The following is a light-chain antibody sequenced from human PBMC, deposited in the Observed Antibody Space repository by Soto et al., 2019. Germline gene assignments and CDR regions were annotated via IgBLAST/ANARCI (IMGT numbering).Light chain of an antibody. V-gene: IGKV3-20*01. Sequence: EIVLTQSPGTLSLSPGERATLSCRASQAVGSSLLAWYQHKPGQAPRLVIYGASSRATGIPDRFSGSGSGTDFTLTISRLELEDFAVYYCQQGGGSLWTFGQGTKVEIK. CDR3: QQGGGSLWT. J-gene: IGKJ1*01. CDR1: QAVGSSL. CDR2: GAS.